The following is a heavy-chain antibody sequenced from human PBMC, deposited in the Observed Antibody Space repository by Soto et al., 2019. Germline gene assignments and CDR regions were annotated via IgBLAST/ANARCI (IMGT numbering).Heavy chain of an antibody. CDR1: DGSISTYF. D-gene: IGHD2-15*01. CDR2: IYHSGTA. CDR3: ARGKYCSGGSCERFDP. J-gene: IGHJ5*02. Sequence: QVQLQESGPGLVQPSETLSLTCTVSDGSISTYFWTWIRQPPGKGLEWIGHIYHSGTADYNPSLKSRVAMSVDTSKNQFSLNLTYVTAADTATYYCARGKYCSGGSCERFDPWGQGALVTVSS. V-gene: IGHV4-59*01.